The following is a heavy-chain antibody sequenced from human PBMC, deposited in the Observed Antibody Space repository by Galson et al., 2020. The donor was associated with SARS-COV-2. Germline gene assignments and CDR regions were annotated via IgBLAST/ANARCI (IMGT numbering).Heavy chain of an antibody. CDR3: ARIHAYYYDTTFYNFPVDY. J-gene: IGHJ4*02. CDR1: GDSFSSGDYY. D-gene: IGHD3-22*01. Sequence: SETLSLTCTFSGDSFSSGDYYWTWIRQPPGKGLQLIGYMYNRGTTYYNPSLESRVAISVDASKNQFSLKLTAVTAADTAVYFCARIHAYYYDTTFYNFPVDYWGQGALVTVSS. V-gene: IGHV4-30-4*08. CDR2: MYNRGTT.